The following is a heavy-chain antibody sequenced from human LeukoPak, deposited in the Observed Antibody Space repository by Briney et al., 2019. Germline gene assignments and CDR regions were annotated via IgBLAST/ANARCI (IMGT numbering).Heavy chain of an antibody. Sequence: ASVKASCKASGYTFTSYYMHWVRQAPGQGLEWMGIINPSGGSTSYAQKFQGRVTMTRDTSTSTVYMELSSLRSEDTAVYYCASVTPSSGWYFYWGQGTLVTVSS. CDR2: INPSGGST. V-gene: IGHV1-46*01. D-gene: IGHD6-19*01. CDR3: ASVTPSSGWYFY. J-gene: IGHJ4*02. CDR1: GYTFTSYY.